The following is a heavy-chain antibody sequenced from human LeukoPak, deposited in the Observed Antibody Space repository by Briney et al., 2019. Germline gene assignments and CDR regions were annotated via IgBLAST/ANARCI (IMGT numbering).Heavy chain of an antibody. CDR1: GGSISSYY. V-gene: IGHV4-59*01. CDR3: AREKYCSSTSCYGANWFDP. D-gene: IGHD2-2*01. CDR2: IYYSGST. Sequence: SETLSLTCTVSGGSISSYYWSWIRQPPGKGLEWIGYIYYSGSTNYSPSLKSRVTISVDTSKNQFSLKLSSVTAADTAVYYCAREKYCSSTSCYGANWFDPWGQGTLVTVSS. J-gene: IGHJ5*02.